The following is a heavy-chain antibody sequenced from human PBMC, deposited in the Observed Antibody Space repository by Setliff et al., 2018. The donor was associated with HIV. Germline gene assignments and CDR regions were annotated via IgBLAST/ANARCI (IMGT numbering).Heavy chain of an antibody. V-gene: IGHV3-21*01. CDR3: ARSESSGYSLPYTRFDA. CDR1: GFTFYSYA. CDR2: MSGSTGDT. Sequence: GGSLRLSCAASGFTFYSYAMSWVRQAPGKGLEWVATMSGSTGDTYYADSVKGRFTISRDNAKNSLDLQMNSLRAEDTAVYFCARSESSGYSLPYTRFDAWGQGALVTVSS. J-gene: IGHJ5*02. D-gene: IGHD3-22*01.